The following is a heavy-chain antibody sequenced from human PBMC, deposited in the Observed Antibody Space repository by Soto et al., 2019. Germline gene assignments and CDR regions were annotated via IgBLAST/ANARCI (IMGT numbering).Heavy chain of an antibody. CDR2: IKQDGSQK. Sequence: PGGSLRLSCAPSGFTFSNYWMTWVRQAPGKGLEWVANIKQDGSQKYYVDSVKGRFTISRDNAKNSLYLQINSLRAEDTAFYYCARIGYSSPSLDCWGQGTLVTVSS. D-gene: IGHD6-13*01. CDR3: ARIGYSSPSLDC. CDR1: GFTFSNYW. J-gene: IGHJ4*02. V-gene: IGHV3-7*03.